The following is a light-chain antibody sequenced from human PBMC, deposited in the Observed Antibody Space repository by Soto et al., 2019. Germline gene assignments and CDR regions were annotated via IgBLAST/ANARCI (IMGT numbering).Light chain of an antibody. CDR3: SSYSTTNILV. V-gene: IGLV2-14*03. J-gene: IGLJ1*01. CDR1: SSDVDAYEH. CDR2: DVN. Sequence: QSALTQPASVSGSPGQSVTISCTGASSDVDAYEHVSWYQQHPGRAPKLILYDVNNRPSGVSNHFSGSKSGNTASLVISGLQANDEADYYCSSYSTTNILVFGSGTKVTVL.